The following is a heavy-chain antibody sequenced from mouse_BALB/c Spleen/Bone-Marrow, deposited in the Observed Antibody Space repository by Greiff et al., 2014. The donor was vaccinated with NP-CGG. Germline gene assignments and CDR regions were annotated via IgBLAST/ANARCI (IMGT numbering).Heavy chain of an antibody. J-gene: IGHJ4*01. D-gene: IGHD4-1*02. V-gene: IGHV2-9*02. CDR3: ASTGAGAMDY. CDR2: IWAGGST. CDR1: GFSLTNYG. Sequence: VKLMESGPGLVAPSQSLSITCTASGFSLTNYGIHWVRQPPGKGLEWLGVIWAGGSTNYNSALMSRLSITKDNSKSQVFLKMNSLQTDDTAMYYCASTGAGAMDYWGQGTSVTVSS.